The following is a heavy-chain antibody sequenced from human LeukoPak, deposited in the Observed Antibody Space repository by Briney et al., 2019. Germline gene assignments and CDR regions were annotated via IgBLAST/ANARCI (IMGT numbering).Heavy chain of an antibody. Sequence: GGSLRLSCAASGFTFSSYAMGWVRQAPGKGLEWVSAISGSGGSTYYAGSVKGRFTISRDNSKNTLYLQINSLRAEDTAVYYCAKDRHRSRDGYYPVFDYWGQGTLVTVSS. J-gene: IGHJ4*02. V-gene: IGHV3-23*01. CDR3: AKDRHRSRDGYYPVFDY. CDR2: ISGSGGST. D-gene: IGHD5-24*01. CDR1: GFTFSSYA.